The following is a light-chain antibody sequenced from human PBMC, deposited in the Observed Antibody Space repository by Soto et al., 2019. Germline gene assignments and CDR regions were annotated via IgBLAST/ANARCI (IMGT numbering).Light chain of an antibody. CDR1: SSDVGGYNY. Sequence: QSVLTQPASVSGSPGQSITISCTGTSSDVGGYNYVSWYQHHPGKAPKLVIYDVSNRPSEVSNRFSGSKSGNTASLTISGLQPEDEADYYCSSYTTSNTRQIVLGTGTKVTVL. CDR3: SSYTTSNTRQIV. CDR2: DVS. V-gene: IGLV2-14*03. J-gene: IGLJ1*01.